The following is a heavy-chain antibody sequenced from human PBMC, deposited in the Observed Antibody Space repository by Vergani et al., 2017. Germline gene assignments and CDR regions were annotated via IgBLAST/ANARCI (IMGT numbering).Heavy chain of an antibody. V-gene: IGHV4-61*02. D-gene: IGHD6-13*01. Sequence: QVQLQESGPGLVRPSQTLSLTCTVSGGSISSGSYYWSWFRQPAGKGLEWIGRFYTGGGTSYNPSLKSRVTILVDTSKNQFSLQLSSVTAADTAVYYCAIDPLYSTTWPFLLLDMDVWGQGTTVTVSS. CDR3: AIDPLYSTTWPFLLLDMDV. CDR2: FYTGGGT. CDR1: GGSISSGSYY. J-gene: IGHJ6*02.